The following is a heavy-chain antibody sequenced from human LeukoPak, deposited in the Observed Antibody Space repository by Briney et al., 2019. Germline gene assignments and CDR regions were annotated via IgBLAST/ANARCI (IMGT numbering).Heavy chain of an antibody. V-gene: IGHV4-38-2*02. Sequence: SETLSLTCTVSGYSISSGYYWGWIRQPPGKGLEWIRSIHDSGSTYYTPSLKSRVTISVDTSKNQFSLNVRNVTAADTALYYCARGLIESWTGENYWGQGTLVTVSS. CDR3: ARGLIESWTGENY. CDR1: GYSISSGYY. CDR2: IHDSGST. D-gene: IGHD3-10*01. J-gene: IGHJ4*02.